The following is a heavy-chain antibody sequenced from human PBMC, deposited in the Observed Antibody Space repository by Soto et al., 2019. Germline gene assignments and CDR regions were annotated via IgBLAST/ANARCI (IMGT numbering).Heavy chain of an antibody. V-gene: IGHV4-59*08. D-gene: IGHD2-8*01. J-gene: IGHJ6*02. CDR2: VYFSGST. CDR1: GGSISCYY. CDR3: TRHLDIGHRVYGQSNV. Sequence: PSETLALSCTISGGSISCYYWSWIRQTPGKGLGWIGYVYFSGSTNYNPSLQSRVLISVDTSRNQFSMKLNSVTAAETAVYYCTRHLDIGHRVYGQSNVLGQGKTGTVSS.